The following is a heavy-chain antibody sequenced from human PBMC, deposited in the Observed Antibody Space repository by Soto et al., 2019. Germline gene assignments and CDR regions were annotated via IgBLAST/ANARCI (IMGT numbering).Heavy chain of an antibody. CDR1: GFTVSSNY. Sequence: EVQLVESGGGLVQPGGSLRLSCAASGFTVSSNYMTWVREAPGKGLDWVSVIYTGGSTYYADSVKGRFTISRDNSKNTLYLQMNSLRAEDTAVYYCAEGYGMDVWGQGTTVTVSS. CDR2: IYTGGST. J-gene: IGHJ6*02. CDR3: AEGYGMDV. V-gene: IGHV3-66*01.